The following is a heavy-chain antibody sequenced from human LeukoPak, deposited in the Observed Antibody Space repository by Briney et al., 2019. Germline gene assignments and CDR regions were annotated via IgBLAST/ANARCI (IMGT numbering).Heavy chain of an antibody. V-gene: IGHV4-4*02. D-gene: IGHD5-12*01. CDR3: ARDGYSAYDRDLDH. J-gene: IGHJ4*02. Sequence: PSGTLSLTCTISGASISDTNWWTWVRQPPGKGLEWIGEISHNGNTNYSPSLKSRVTISVDKSKNQFSLRLDSVTAGDTAVYYCARDGYSAYDRDLDHWGQGALVTVSS. CDR1: GASISDTNW. CDR2: ISHNGNT.